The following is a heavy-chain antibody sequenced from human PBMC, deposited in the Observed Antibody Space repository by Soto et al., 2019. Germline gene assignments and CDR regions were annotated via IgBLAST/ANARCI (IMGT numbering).Heavy chain of an antibody. CDR1: GFTFSSYA. Sequence: GGSLRLSCAASGFTFSSYAMSWVRQAPGKGMEWVAAISGSGGSTYYADSVKGRFTISRENSKNTLYLQMNSLRAEDAAVYYCAKELEGSNADDYYYCGQGALVTVSS. D-gene: IGHD1-1*01. CDR2: ISGSGGST. V-gene: IGHV3-23*01. J-gene: IGHJ4*02. CDR3: AKELEGSNADDYYY.